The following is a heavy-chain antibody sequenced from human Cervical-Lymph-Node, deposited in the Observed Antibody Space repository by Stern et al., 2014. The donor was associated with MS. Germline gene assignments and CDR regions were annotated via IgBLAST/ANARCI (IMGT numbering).Heavy chain of an antibody. CDR3: ARQGKGVIAPTSYFDY. J-gene: IGHJ4*02. Sequence: MQLVQSGAEVKKPGESLKISCEVSGYSFTSYWIGWVRQMPGKGLEWMGIIYPGDSDTRYSPSFQGQVTISADTSLSTAYLQWSSLKASDTDIYYCARQGKGVIAPTSYFDYWGQGNLVTVSS. D-gene: IGHD2-21*01. CDR2: IYPGDSDT. V-gene: IGHV5-51*01. CDR1: GYSFTSYW.